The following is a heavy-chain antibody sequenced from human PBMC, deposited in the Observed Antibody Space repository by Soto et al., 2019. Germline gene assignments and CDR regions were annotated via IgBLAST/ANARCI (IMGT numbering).Heavy chain of an antibody. CDR1: GFTFSNYA. Sequence: GGSLRLSCVASGFTFSNYAMSWVRQAPGKGLQWVSAISHNGANSYYVDSVKGRFTFSRDNSKNMLYLEMNGLRAEDTAVYFCARGSGSGYDLADRDTFDVWSQGTMVTVSS. CDR2: ISHNGANS. V-gene: IGHV3-23*01. CDR3: ARGSGSGYDLADRDTFDV. D-gene: IGHD5-12*01. J-gene: IGHJ3*01.